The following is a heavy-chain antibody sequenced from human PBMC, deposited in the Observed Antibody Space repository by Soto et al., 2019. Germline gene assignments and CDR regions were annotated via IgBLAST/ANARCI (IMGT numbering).Heavy chain of an antibody. V-gene: IGHV1-2*02. CDR3: ARGGLTGYYSSIRFDSYYYGMDV. D-gene: IGHD3-9*01. CDR1: GYTFTGYY. CDR2: INPNSGGT. J-gene: IGHJ6*02. Sequence: ASVKVSCKASGYTFTGYYMHWVRQAPGQGLEWMGWINPNSGGTNYAQKFQGRVTMTRDTSISTAYMELSRLRSDDTAVYYCARGGLTGYYSSIRFDSYYYGMDVWGQGTTVTVSS.